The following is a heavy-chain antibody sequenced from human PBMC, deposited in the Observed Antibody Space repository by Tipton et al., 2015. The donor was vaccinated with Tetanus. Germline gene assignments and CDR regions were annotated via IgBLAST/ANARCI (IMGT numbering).Heavy chain of an antibody. V-gene: IGHV4-61*01. CDR1: GGSVRSGSYY. Sequence: TLSLTCTVSGGSVRSGSYYWNWIRQPPGKGLEWIGYISYSGSTNSNYSLKSRITISQDTSKNQFSLKLTSVTAADTAIYFCARAVYLVGDIGWFDPWGQGTPVTVSS. CDR3: ARAVYLVGDIGWFDP. CDR2: ISYSGST. D-gene: IGHD1-26*01. J-gene: IGHJ5*02.